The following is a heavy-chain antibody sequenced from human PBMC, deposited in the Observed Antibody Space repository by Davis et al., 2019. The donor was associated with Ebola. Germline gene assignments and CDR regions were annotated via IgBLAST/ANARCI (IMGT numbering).Heavy chain of an antibody. CDR3: AKDTSNVWFDI. J-gene: IGHJ3*02. CDR1: GFTFSDYY. Sequence: PGGSLRLSCAGSGFTFSDYYMSWIRQAPGKGLEWVSYISSSSSYTNYADSVKGRFTISRDNAKNTLYLQMNGLRVEDTAIYYCAKDTSNVWFDIWGQGTMVTVSA. CDR2: ISSSSSYT. V-gene: IGHV3-11*05. D-gene: IGHD6-19*01.